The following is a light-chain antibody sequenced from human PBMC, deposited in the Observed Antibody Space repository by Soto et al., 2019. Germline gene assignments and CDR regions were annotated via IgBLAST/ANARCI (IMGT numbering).Light chain of an antibody. V-gene: IGLV2-11*01. J-gene: IGLJ1*01. CDR3: SSYTSSSRYV. CDR1: SSDVGGYNY. Sequence: QSALTQPRSVSGSPGQSVTISCTGTSSDVGGYNYVSWYQQHPGKAPKLIMYDVSKRPSGVPDRFSGSKSGKTASLTISGLQAEDEAEYYCSSYTSSSRYVFGTGTKLTVL. CDR2: DVS.